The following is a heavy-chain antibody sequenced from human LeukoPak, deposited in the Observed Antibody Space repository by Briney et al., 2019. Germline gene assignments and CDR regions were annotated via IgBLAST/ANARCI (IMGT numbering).Heavy chain of an antibody. CDR1: GFTVSSNY. J-gene: IGHJ3*02. Sequence: GGSLRLSCAASGFTVSSNYMSWVRQAPGKGLEWVSVIYSGGSTYYADSVKGRFTISRDNSKNTLYLQMNSLRAEDTAVYYCARDLEWVAGHFFDIWGQGTMVTVSS. CDR2: IYSGGST. V-gene: IGHV3-66*01. D-gene: IGHD6-19*01. CDR3: ARDLEWVAGHFFDI.